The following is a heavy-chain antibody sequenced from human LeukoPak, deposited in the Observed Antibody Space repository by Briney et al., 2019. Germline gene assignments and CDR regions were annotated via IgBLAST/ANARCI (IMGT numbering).Heavy chain of an antibody. CDR2: IIPIFGTA. CDR3: ASVGDGYNDAFDI. CDR1: GGTFSSYA. V-gene: IGHV1-69*05. Sequence: ASVKVSCKASGGTFSSYAISWVRQAPGQRLEWMGGIIPIFGTANYAQKFQGRVTITTDESTSTAYMELSSLRSEDTAVYYCASVGDGYNDAFDIWGQGTMVTVSS. D-gene: IGHD5-24*01. J-gene: IGHJ3*02.